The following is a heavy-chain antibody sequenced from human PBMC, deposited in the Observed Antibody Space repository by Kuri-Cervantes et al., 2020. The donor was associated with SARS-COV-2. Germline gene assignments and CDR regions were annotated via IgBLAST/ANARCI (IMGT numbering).Heavy chain of an antibody. Sequence: GESLKISCKGSGYSFTSYWIGWVRQMHGKGLEWMGIIYPGNSDIRYSPSFQGQVTISVDKSISTAYLQWSSLQASDTAMYYCVRQAGGQYFDGLLDYFDYWGQGTLVTVSS. D-gene: IGHD3-9*01. CDR1: GYSFTSYW. CDR3: VRQAGGQYFDGLLDYFDY. V-gene: IGHV5-51*01. CDR2: IYPGNSDI. J-gene: IGHJ4*02.